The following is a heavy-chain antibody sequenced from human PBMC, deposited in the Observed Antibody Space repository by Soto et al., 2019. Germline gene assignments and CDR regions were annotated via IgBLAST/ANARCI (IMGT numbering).Heavy chain of an antibody. Sequence: ASVKVSCKASGNTSTNYDINWVRQATGQGLEYLGWMNPNSGDTAYVQKFQGRVTMTWDTSITTAYMELRSLRSEDTAVYFCARGVKYGAYSRWFDPWG. CDR1: GNTSTNYD. V-gene: IGHV1-8*01. CDR3: ARGVKYGAYSRWFDP. CDR2: MNPNSGDT. D-gene: IGHD4-17*01. J-gene: IGHJ5*02.